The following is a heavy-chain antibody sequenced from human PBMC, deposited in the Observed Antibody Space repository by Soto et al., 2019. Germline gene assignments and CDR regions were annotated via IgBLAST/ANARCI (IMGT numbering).Heavy chain of an antibody. Sequence: GGSLRLSCAVSGFPFSTYGFHWVRQPPGKGLEWVAVIVSDGSAKYHADSVEGRFTISRDNSKNTLYLQMNSLRAEDTAVYYCARDRPDSSGYYYWDYWGQGTLVTVSS. J-gene: IGHJ4*02. CDR2: IVSDGSAK. CDR1: GFPFSTYG. CDR3: ARDRPDSSGYYYWDY. V-gene: IGHV3-30*02. D-gene: IGHD3-22*01.